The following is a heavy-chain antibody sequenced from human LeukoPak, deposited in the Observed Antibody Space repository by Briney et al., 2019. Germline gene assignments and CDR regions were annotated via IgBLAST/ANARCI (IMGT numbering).Heavy chain of an antibody. CDR2: ISGSGGST. V-gene: IGHV3-23*01. CDR3: AKEGRGRVTMVRGVIPIACYFDY. J-gene: IGHJ4*02. D-gene: IGHD3-10*01. CDR1: GFTFSSYA. Sequence: GGSLRLSCAASGFTFSSYAMSWVRQAPGKGLEWVSAISGSGGSTYYADSVKGRFTISRDNSKNTLYLQMNSLRAGDTAVYYCAKEGRGRVTMVRGVIPIACYFDYWGQGTLVTVSS.